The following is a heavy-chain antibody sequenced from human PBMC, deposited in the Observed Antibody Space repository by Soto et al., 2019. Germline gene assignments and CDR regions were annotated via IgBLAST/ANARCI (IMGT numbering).Heavy chain of an antibody. D-gene: IGHD2-15*01. CDR3: AKDIVVVVAETKPA. J-gene: IGHJ4*02. Sequence: QVQLVESGGGLVKPGGSLRLSCAASGFTFSDYYMSWIRQAPGKGLAWVSYISSSGSTIYYADSVKGRFTISRDNAKNSLYLQMNSLRAEDTAVYYCAKDIVVVVAETKPAWGQGTLVTVSS. V-gene: IGHV3-11*01. CDR1: GFTFSDYY. CDR2: ISSSGSTI.